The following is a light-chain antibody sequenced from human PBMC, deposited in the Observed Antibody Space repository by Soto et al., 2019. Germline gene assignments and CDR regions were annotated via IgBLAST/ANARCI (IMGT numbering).Light chain of an antibody. V-gene: IGLV1-47*01. CDR3: AAWDDSLSEV. J-gene: IGLJ1*01. CDR1: SSNIGSNY. CDR2: RNN. Sequence: QSVLTQPPSAPGTPGQRVTISCSGSSSNIGSNYVYWYQQLPGTAPKLLIYRNNQRPSGVPDRFSGSKSGTSASLAISGLRSEDEADHYCAAWDDSLSEVFGTGTKVTVL.